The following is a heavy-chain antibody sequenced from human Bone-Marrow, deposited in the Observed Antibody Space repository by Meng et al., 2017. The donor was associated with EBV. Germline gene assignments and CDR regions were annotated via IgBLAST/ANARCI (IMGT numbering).Heavy chain of an antibody. Sequence: QWVQTGAGGNKAGSPGTVSCTTSGGTFSSDSISWVRQAPGQGLVWLGGLMPMSGAPYYAQNFQGRVTITADESTSTHYMELSNLRSEDTAMYYCASESGRGFTPDYWGQGTLVTVSS. V-gene: IGHV1-69*01. CDR1: GGTFSSDS. D-gene: IGHD3-10*01. CDR2: LMPMSGAP. J-gene: IGHJ4*02. CDR3: ASESGRGFTPDY.